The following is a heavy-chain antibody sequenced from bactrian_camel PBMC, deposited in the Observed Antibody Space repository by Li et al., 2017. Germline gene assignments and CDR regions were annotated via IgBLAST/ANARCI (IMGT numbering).Heavy chain of an antibody. V-gene: IGHV3-2*01. J-gene: IGHJ6*01. CDR2: IYSDGSNT. Sequence: HVQLVESGGGSVQPGGSLTLSCAASGFTFSKYYMSWVRQAPGKGLEWVSSIYSDGSNTYYSDTVKGRFTISQDNAKNIIYLQMSSLTPDDTAMYYCAAGTRIIVGDYCDGITTWGQGTQVTVS. CDR1: GFTFSKYY. CDR3: AAGTRIIVGDYCDGITT. D-gene: IGHD3*01.